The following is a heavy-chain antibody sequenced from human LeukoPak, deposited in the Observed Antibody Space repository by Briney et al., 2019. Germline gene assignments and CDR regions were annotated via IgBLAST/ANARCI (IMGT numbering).Heavy chain of an antibody. J-gene: IGHJ4*02. CDR1: GGSFSGYY. Sequence: SETLSLTCAVYGGSFSGYYWSWIRQPPGKGLEWIGEINHSGRTNYNPSLKSRVTISVDTSKNQFSLKLSSVTAADTAVYYCARANYDILTGYYRALFDYWGQGTLVTVSS. V-gene: IGHV4-34*01. CDR3: ARANYDILTGYYRALFDY. D-gene: IGHD3-9*01. CDR2: INHSGRT.